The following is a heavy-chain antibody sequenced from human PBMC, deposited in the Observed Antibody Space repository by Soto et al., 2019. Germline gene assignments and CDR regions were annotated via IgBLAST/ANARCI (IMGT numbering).Heavy chain of an antibody. Sequence: QVQLVQSGAEVKKPGSSVQVSCTASGGTFSTYAINWVRQAPGQGLEWMGGIIASFGTANYAQQFQGRVTISAVESTSTAYMELSRLRSEDTAVYYCARDGGAVWGQGTLVTVSS. CDR1: GGTFSTYA. CDR3: ARDGGAV. CDR2: IIASFGTA. J-gene: IGHJ4*02. D-gene: IGHD3-10*01. V-gene: IGHV1-69*01.